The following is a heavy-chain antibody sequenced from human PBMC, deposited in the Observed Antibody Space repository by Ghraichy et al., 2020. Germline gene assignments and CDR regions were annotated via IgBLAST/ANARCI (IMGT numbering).Heavy chain of an antibody. CDR2: ISGGGGST. CDR3: AKSIFGVVNFDY. D-gene: IGHD3-3*02. V-gene: IGHV3-23*01. J-gene: IGHJ4*02. CDR1: GFTFSSQA. Sequence: GGSLRLPCAASGFTFSSQAMSWVRQAPGKGLEWVSAISGGGGSTYYADSVQGRFTISRDNSKNTLYLQMNSLRAEDTAVYYCAKSIFGVVNFDYWGQGTLVTVSS.